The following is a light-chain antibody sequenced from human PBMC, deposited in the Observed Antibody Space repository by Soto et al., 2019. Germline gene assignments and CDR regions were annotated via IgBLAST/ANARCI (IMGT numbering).Light chain of an antibody. Sequence: EVVLTQSPGTLSSSPGERVTLSCRASQSLGSTSLAWYQQRPGQAPRLLIYNTSFRATGIPDRFSGSGSGTDFTLTISGLEPEDFAVYYCQQYGTSPFTFGPGTRVDIK. J-gene: IGKJ3*01. V-gene: IGKV3-20*01. CDR3: QQYGTSPFT. CDR1: QSLGSTS. CDR2: NTS.